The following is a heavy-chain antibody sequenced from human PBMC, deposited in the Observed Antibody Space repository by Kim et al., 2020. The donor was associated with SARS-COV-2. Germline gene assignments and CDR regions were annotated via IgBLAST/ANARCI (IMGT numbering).Heavy chain of an antibody. D-gene: IGHD3-3*01. CDR2: INTNTGNP. Sequence: ASVKVSCKASGYTFTSYAMNWVRQAPGQGLEWMGWINTNTGNPTYAQGFTGRFVFSLDTSVSTAYLQTSSLKAEDTAVYYCARVSNFWSGYYFGGEGPYYYYYGIDVWGQGTTVTVSS. CDR1: GYTFTSYA. V-gene: IGHV7-4-1*02. J-gene: IGHJ6*02. CDR3: ARVSNFWSGYYFGGEGPYYYYYGIDV.